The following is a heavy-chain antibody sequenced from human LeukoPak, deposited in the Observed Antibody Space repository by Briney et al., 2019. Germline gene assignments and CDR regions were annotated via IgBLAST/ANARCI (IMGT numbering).Heavy chain of an antibody. Sequence: GGSLRLSCAASGFSFTSSWMSWVRQAPGKGLEWVANIKQDGSEKYYVDPVKGRFTISRDNAKNSLHLQMNSLRAEDTAVYYCARGSTGWELRNYYYYVDVWGKGTTVTVSS. CDR3: ARGSTGWELRNYYYYVDV. D-gene: IGHD1-26*01. J-gene: IGHJ6*03. CDR1: GFSFTSSW. V-gene: IGHV3-7*01. CDR2: IKQDGSEK.